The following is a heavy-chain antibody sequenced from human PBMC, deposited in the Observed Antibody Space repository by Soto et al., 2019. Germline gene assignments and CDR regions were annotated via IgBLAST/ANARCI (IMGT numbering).Heavy chain of an antibody. Sequence: SQTLSLTCVISGDTISSNFVAWNWIRLSPSRGLEWLGWTYYRSKWNNGSAVSMKSRVTIGVDASKNQFSLQLNSVTPEDTAVYYCVRGSNSAFDYWGQGMQVTVSS. CDR1: GDTISSNFVA. J-gene: IGHJ4*02. CDR3: VRGSNSAFDY. CDR2: TYYRSKWNN. V-gene: IGHV6-1*01. D-gene: IGHD3-10*01.